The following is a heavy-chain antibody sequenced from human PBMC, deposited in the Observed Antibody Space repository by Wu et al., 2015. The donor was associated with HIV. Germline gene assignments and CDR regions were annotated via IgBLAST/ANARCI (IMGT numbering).Heavy chain of an antibody. CDR2: ISAYNGHT. Sequence: QVQLVQSGDEVKKPGASVKVSCKTSGFVFITYGIGWVRQAPGQGLEWMGWISAYNGHTNYAQKFQDRITMTTDTSTRTAYMELRTLRFDDTAVYYCARDRRILTMVRGVTNAFGYWGQGTLVTVSS. CDR1: GFVFITYG. D-gene: IGHD3-10*01. J-gene: IGHJ4*02. V-gene: IGHV1-18*04. CDR3: ARDRRILTMVRGVTNAFGY.